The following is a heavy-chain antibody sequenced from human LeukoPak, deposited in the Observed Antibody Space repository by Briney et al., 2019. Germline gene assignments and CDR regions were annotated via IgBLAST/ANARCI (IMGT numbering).Heavy chain of an antibody. CDR1: GYTFTGYY. J-gene: IGHJ5*02. CDR3: ARDNYVVGSGWFDP. V-gene: IGHV1-2*02. D-gene: IGHD1-26*01. CDR2: INPNSGGT. Sequence: ASVKVSCKASGYTFTGYYMHWVRQAPGQGLEWMGWINPNSGGTNYAQKFQGRVTMTRDTSIFTAYMELSGLRSDDTAVYYCARDNYVVGSGWFDPWGQGTLVTVSS.